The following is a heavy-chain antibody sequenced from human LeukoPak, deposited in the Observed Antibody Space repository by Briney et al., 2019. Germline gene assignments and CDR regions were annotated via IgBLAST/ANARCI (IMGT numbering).Heavy chain of an antibody. CDR2: INPNSGGT. V-gene: IGHV1-2*02. J-gene: IGHJ6*03. D-gene: IGHD6-19*01. Sequence: SVKVSFKSSGYTFTRYYMHRVRHAPGQGRAWMGWINPNSGGTNCAQKLQGRVTMTRDTSISTAYMELSRLRSDDTAVYNCARDQQWLVLWIPNYYYYYMDVWGKGTTVTVSS. CDR3: ARDQQWLVLWIPNYYYYYMDV. CDR1: GYTFTRYY.